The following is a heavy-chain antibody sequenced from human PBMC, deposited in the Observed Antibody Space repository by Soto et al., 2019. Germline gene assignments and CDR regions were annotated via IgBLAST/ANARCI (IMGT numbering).Heavy chain of an antibody. V-gene: IGHV1-69*13. CDR2: IIPIFGTA. CDR3: ASGSITIFGVVTDNWFDP. D-gene: IGHD3-3*01. Sequence: GASVKVSCKASGGTFSSYAISWVRQAPGQGLEWMGGIIPIFGTANYAQKFQGRVTITADESTSTAYMELSSLRSEDTAVYYCASGSITIFGVVTDNWFDPWGQGTLVTVSS. J-gene: IGHJ5*02. CDR1: GGTFSSYA.